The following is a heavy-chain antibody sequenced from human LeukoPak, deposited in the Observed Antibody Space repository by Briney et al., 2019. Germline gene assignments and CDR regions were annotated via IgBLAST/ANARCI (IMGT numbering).Heavy chain of an antibody. CDR3: AKEGTRSHSQWAFDF. CDR2: ISYDGSNK. V-gene: IGHV3-30-3*02. D-gene: IGHD6-19*01. CDR1: GFTFSSYA. Sequence: GGSLRLSCAASGFTFSSYAMHWVRQAPGKGLEWVAVISYDGSNKYYADSVKGRFTISRDNSKNTLYLQMNSLRAEDTAVYYCAKEGTRSHSQWAFDFWGQGTMVTVSS. J-gene: IGHJ3*01.